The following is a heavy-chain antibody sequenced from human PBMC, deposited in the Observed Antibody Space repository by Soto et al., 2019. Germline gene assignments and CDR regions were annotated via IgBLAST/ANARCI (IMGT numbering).Heavy chain of an antibody. Sequence: GGSLRLSCAASGFPFTSYWMHWVRQAPGKGLVWVSYISNDGSVTAYADSVRGRFFISRDIARNTLFLQMNSLRADDTAVYYCARDLGGPDYWGRGTSVTVSS. CDR1: GFPFTSYW. D-gene: IGHD3-16*01. CDR3: ARDLGGPDY. CDR2: ISNDGSVT. V-gene: IGHV3-74*01. J-gene: IGHJ4*02.